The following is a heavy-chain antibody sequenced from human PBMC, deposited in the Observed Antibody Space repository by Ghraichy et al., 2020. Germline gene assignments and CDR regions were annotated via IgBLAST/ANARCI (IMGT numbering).Heavy chain of an antibody. Sequence: SETLSLTCTVSGGSISSYYWSWIRQPPGKGLEWIGYIYYSGSTNYNPSLKSRVTISVDTSKNQFSLKLSSVTAADTAVYYCARVGGGLYYDFWSGYFFLDVWGQGTTVTVSS. CDR2: IYYSGST. V-gene: IGHV4-59*01. CDR3: ARVGGGLYYDFWSGYFFLDV. D-gene: IGHD3-3*01. J-gene: IGHJ6*02. CDR1: GGSISSYY.